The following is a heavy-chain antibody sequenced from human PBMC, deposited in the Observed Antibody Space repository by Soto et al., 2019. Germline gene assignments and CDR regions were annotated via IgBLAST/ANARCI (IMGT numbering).Heavy chain of an antibody. V-gene: IGHV4-30-4*01. CDR3: ARNFYEDVAYPTDAFDL. J-gene: IGHJ3*01. D-gene: IGHD3-16*01. CDR1: GGSISSGYYY. Sequence: QVQLQESGPGLVKPSQTLSLTCTVSGGSISSGYYYWNWIRQPPGKDLEWLGYIFYSGTTQYNPSLKRRVTISADPSKNHFTLELTSVTAADTAVYYCARNFYEDVAYPTDAFDLWGQGTLITVSS. CDR2: IFYSGTT.